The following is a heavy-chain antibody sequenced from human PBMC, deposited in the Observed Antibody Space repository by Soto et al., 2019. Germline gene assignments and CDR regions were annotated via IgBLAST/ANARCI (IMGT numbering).Heavy chain of an antibody. Sequence: PSETLSLTCTVAGGSISSYYWSWIRQPPGKGLEWIGYIYYSGSTNYNPSLKSRVTISVDTSKNQFSLKLSSVTAADTAVYYCARVSSGWFVAFDIWGQGTMVTVSS. CDR1: GGSISSYY. CDR2: IYYSGST. CDR3: ARVSSGWFVAFDI. D-gene: IGHD6-19*01. J-gene: IGHJ3*02. V-gene: IGHV4-59*01.